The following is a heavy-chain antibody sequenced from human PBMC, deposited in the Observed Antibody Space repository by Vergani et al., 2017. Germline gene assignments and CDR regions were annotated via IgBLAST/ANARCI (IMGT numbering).Heavy chain of an antibody. CDR3: TRHGRSGWAGYFQH. CDR2: IYYTGTT. Sequence: QLQESGPGLVKASQTLSLTCSVSGAYVGSGGYYWGWIRQPPGKGLEWIGTIYYTGTTYYNEAHKSRLTISVDTSKNQFSLNLTPVTAADTAVYYCTRHGRSGWAGYFQHWGQGTLVTASS. D-gene: IGHD6-19*01. J-gene: IGHJ1*01. CDR1: GAYVGSGGYY. V-gene: IGHV4-39*01.